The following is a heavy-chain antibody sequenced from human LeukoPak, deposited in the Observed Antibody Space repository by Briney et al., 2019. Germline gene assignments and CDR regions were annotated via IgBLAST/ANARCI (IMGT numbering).Heavy chain of an antibody. D-gene: IGHD1-26*01. CDR3: TTESFKKPGIDY. CDR1: GFTFSNVW. V-gene: IGHV3-15*01. J-gene: IGHJ4*02. CDR2: IKSKTDGGTT. Sequence: GGSLRLSCAASGFTFSNVWMKWVRQAPGKGLEWVGHIKSKTDGGTTDYAAPVKGRFTISRDDSKNTLYLQMNSLKTEDTAVYYCTTESFKKPGIDYWGQGTQVTVSS.